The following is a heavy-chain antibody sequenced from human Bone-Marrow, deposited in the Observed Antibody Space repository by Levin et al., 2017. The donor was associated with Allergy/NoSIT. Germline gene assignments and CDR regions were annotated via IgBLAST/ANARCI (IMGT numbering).Heavy chain of an antibody. CDR3: ARDFYDFWSSKRVDDC. D-gene: IGHD3-3*01. Sequence: QAGGSLRLSCAASGFTFSHFVMHWVRQAPGKGLEWVALISDNGGNKYYADAVKGRFTISRDNSKDTLHLQLNSLRVEDTAVYYCARDFYDFWSSKRVDDCWGQGTLVTVSS. CDR2: ISDNGGNK. CDR1: GFTFSHFV. J-gene: IGHJ4*02. V-gene: IGHV3-30-3*01.